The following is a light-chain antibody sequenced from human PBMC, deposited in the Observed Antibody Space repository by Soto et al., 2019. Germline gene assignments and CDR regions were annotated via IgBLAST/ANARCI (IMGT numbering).Light chain of an antibody. CDR3: QQYNRYPVT. Sequence: EIVMTQSPATLSVSPGERVTLSCRASQSVSSNLAWYQQKPGQAPRLLIYGAGTRATGIPARFSGSGSGTEFTLTISSLQSEDFAVYYCQQYNRYPVTFGGGTKVAIK. CDR2: GAG. V-gene: IGKV3-15*01. J-gene: IGKJ4*01. CDR1: QSVSSN.